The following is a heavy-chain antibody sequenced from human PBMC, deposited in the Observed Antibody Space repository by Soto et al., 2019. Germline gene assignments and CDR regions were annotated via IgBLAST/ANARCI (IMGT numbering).Heavy chain of an antibody. J-gene: IGHJ4*02. V-gene: IGHV1-3*05. CDR1: GYTFTSYA. Sequence: QVQLVQSGAEEKKPGASVKVSGKASGYTFTSYAMHWVRQAPGQRLEWMGWINAGNGNTKYSQKFQGRVTITRDTYASTAYMELSSLRSEDTAVYYCARGSGYYYGDDYWGQGTLVTVSS. D-gene: IGHD3-22*01. CDR3: ARGSGYYYGDDY. CDR2: INAGNGNT.